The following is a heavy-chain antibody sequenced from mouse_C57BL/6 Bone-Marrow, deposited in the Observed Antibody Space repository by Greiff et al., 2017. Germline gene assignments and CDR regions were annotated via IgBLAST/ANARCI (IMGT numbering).Heavy chain of an antibody. J-gene: IGHJ1*03. Sequence: EVQLVESGGGLVTPGGSLKLSCAASGFTFSSYAMSWVRQTPEKRLEWVATISDGGSYTYYPDNVKGRFTISRDNAKNNLYLQMSHPKSENTAMYYCARDNYWYFDVWGTGTTVTVSS. CDR3: ARDNYWYFDV. CDR1: GFTFSSYA. V-gene: IGHV5-4*01. CDR2: ISDGGSYT.